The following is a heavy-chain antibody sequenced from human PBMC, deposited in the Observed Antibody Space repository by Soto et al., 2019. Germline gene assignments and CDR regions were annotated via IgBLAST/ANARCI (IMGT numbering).Heavy chain of an antibody. CDR1: GGSISSYY. CDR2: IYYSGST. D-gene: IGHD3-10*01. Sequence: QVQLQESGPGLVKPSETLSLTCTVSGGSISSYYWSWIRQPPGKGLEWIGYIYYSGSTNYNPSLKSRXXIXVXXSKNQFSLKLSSVTAADTAVYYCASTPRYGSGSYYWGQGTLVTVSS. V-gene: IGHV4-59*08. CDR3: ASTPRYGSGSYY. J-gene: IGHJ4*02.